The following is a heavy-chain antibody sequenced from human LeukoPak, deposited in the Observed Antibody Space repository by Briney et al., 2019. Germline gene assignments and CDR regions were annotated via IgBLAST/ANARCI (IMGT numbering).Heavy chain of an antibody. CDR3: ARVFRVVRGVLTDAFDI. Sequence: SETLSLTCTVSDGSISSYYWSWIRQPAGKGLEWIGRIYTSGSTNYNPSLKSRVTMSVDTSKNQFSLKLSSVTAADTAVYYCARVFRVVRGVLTDAFDIWGQGTMVTVSS. CDR1: DGSISSYY. CDR2: IYTSGST. J-gene: IGHJ3*02. D-gene: IGHD3-10*01. V-gene: IGHV4-4*07.